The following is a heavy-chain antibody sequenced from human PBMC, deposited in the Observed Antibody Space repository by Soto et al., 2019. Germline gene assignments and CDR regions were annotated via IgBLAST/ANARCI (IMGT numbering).Heavy chain of an antibody. CDR1: GFTFDNYA. Sequence: GGSLRLSCTVSGFTFDNYAMSWVRQAPGKGLEWISGINWNGASAGYADSVKGRFTISRDNAKNSLYLQMNSLRAEDTAVYYCAALDTAMVKTAGYWGQGTLVTVSS. CDR3: AALDTAMVKTAGY. J-gene: IGHJ4*02. CDR2: INWNGASA. V-gene: IGHV3-20*04. D-gene: IGHD5-18*01.